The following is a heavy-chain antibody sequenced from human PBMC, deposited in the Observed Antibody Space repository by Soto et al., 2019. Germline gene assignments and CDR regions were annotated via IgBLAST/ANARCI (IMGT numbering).Heavy chain of an antibody. D-gene: IGHD3-10*02. CDR2: IYYTGTT. CDR1: GGSISSYY. Sequence: PSDTLSLTCTVSGGSISSYYWSWIRQPPGKGLEWIGYIYYTGTTNYNPSLKSRVTISVDKSKNQFSLKLSSVTAADTAVYYCASVRGGYYYAMDVWGQGTTVTVSS. V-gene: IGHV4-59*12. CDR3: ASVRGGYYYAMDV. J-gene: IGHJ6*02.